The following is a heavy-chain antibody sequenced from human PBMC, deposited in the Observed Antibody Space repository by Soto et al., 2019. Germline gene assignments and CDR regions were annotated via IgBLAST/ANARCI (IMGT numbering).Heavy chain of an antibody. CDR3: ATLNYYDSSGYYDY. J-gene: IGHJ4*02. CDR1: GGSISSYY. D-gene: IGHD3-22*01. V-gene: IGHV4-59*01. Sequence: SETLSLTCTVSGGSISSYYWSWIRQPPGKGLEWIGYIYYSGSTNYNPSLKSRVTISVDMSKNQFSLKLSSVTAADTAMYYCATLNYYDSSGYYDYWGQGTLVTV. CDR2: IYYSGST.